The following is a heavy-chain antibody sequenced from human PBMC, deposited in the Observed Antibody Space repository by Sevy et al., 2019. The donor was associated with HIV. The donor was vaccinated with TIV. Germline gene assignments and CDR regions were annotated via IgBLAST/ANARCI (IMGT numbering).Heavy chain of an antibody. CDR1: GFTFSDSW. CDR3: ARDRAYSALDY. Sequence: GGSLRLSCVASGFTFSDSWMTWLRQAPGKGLERIAFINEDGSRLGYVDSVRGRFTISRENTKNSLYLQMNSLRAEDTAVYFCARDRAYSALDYWGQGTLVTVSS. D-gene: IGHD5-18*01. V-gene: IGHV3-7*01. J-gene: IGHJ4*02. CDR2: INEDGSRL.